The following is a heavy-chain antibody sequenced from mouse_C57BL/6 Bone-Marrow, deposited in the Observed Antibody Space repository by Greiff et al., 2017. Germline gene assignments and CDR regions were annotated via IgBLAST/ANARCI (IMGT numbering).Heavy chain of an antibody. Sequence: VQLQQSGPVLVKPGASVKLSCKASGYTFTSYGISWVKQRTGQGLEWIGEIYPRSGNTYYNEKFKGKATLTADKSSSTAYMELRSLTSEDSAVYFCARRAYYGSSYGYWGQGTTLTVSS. CDR2: IYPRSGNT. D-gene: IGHD1-1*01. J-gene: IGHJ2*01. V-gene: IGHV1-81*01. CDR1: GYTFTSYG. CDR3: ARRAYYGSSYGY.